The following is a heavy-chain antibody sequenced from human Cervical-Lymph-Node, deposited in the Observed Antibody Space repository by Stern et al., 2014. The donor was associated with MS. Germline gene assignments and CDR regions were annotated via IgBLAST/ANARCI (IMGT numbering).Heavy chain of an antibody. D-gene: IGHD2-21*02. CDR1: GYTFTSYG. V-gene: IGHV1-18*01. J-gene: IGHJ5*02. CDR3: VRRVVVTDFRRWFDP. CDR2: ISAYNGNT. Sequence: VQLEESGAEVKKPGASVKVSCKASGYTFTSYGISWVRQAPGQGLEWMGWISAYNGNTNYAQKLQGRVTMTTDTSTSTAYMELRSLRSDDTAVYYCVRRVVVTDFRRWFDPWGQGTLVTVSS.